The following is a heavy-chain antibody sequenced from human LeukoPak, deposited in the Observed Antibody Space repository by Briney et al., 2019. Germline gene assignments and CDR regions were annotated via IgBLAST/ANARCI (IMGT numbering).Heavy chain of an antibody. CDR1: GYSFTNYW. CDR3: ARHLRGSATYPIDY. V-gene: IGHV5-51*01. D-gene: IGHD3-10*01. Sequence: GESLKISCRGSGYSFTNYWIGWVRQMPGKGLEWMVIFYPGDSDTRYSPSFQGQVTISADKSISTAYLQWSSLKASDTAMYYCARHLRGSATYPIDYWGQGTLVTVSS. J-gene: IGHJ4*02. CDR2: FYPGDSDT.